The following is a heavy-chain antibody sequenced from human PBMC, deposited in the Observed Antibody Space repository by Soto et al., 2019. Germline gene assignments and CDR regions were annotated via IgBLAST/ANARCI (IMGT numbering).Heavy chain of an antibody. CDR3: VKGAGWLQDVDY. Sequence: GGSLRLSCSASGFTFNDNPMYWVRQAPGKGLEYVTLISANGGSTHYADSVKGRFSISRDNSENTLYLQMSSLRAEDTAVYYCVKGAGWLQDVDYWGQGTLVTVSS. J-gene: IGHJ4*02. D-gene: IGHD5-12*01. CDR2: ISANGGST. CDR1: GFTFNDNP. V-gene: IGHV3-64D*08.